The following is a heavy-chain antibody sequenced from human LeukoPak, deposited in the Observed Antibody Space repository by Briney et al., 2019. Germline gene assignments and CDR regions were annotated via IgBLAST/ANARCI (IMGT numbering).Heavy chain of an antibody. CDR3: ARDYGEATILFDY. D-gene: IGHD5-24*01. J-gene: IGHJ4*02. Sequence: ASVKVSCKASGYTFTSYHLHWVRQAPGQGLEWMGWISAYDGNTNYAQKLQGRVTMTTDTSTSTAYMELRSLRSDDTAVYYCARDYGEATILFDYWGQGTLVTVSS. V-gene: IGHV1-18*04. CDR1: GYTFTSYH. CDR2: ISAYDGNT.